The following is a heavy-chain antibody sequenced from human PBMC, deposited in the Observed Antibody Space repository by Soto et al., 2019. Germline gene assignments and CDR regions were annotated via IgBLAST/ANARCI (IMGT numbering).Heavy chain of an antibody. D-gene: IGHD2-21*02. V-gene: IGHV7-4-1*01. J-gene: IGHJ6*02. Sequence: WASVKVSCKASGYTFTSYAMNWVRHAPGQGLEWMGWINTNTGNPTYAQGFTGRFVFSLDTSVSTAYLQICSLKAEDTAVYYCASPGGGYGGNSRDYYYYGMDVWGQGTTVTVSS. CDR2: INTNTGNP. CDR1: GYTFTSYA. CDR3: ASPGGGYGGNSRDYYYYGMDV.